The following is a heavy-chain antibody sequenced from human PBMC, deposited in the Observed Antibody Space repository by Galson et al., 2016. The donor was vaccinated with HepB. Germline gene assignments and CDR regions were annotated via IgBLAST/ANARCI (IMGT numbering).Heavy chain of an antibody. Sequence: SLRLSCAASGFTFSSYWMHWARQAPGKGLEWVSRITSDGSSTSYADSVKGRFTISRDNAKNTLYLQMNSLRAQDTAVYYCARAYDSRSSHVGYWGQGTRVTVSS. D-gene: IGHD3-3*01. CDR2: ITSDGSST. V-gene: IGHV3-74*01. CDR1: GFTFSSYW. CDR3: ARAYDSRSSHVGY. J-gene: IGHJ4*02.